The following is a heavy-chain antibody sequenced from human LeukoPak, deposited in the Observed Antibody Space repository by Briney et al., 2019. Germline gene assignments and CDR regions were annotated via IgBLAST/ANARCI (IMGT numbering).Heavy chain of an antibody. CDR1: GFTFSDAW. Sequence: GGSLRLSCAASGFTFSDAWMNWVRQAPGKGLECVGRIKSKTDGGTIGYAAPVKGRFTISRDDSRNTLYLQMNSLKVEDTAVYYCSTDTGSKGSHYWGQGTLVTVSS. J-gene: IGHJ4*02. CDR2: IKSKTDGGTI. V-gene: IGHV3-15*01. D-gene: IGHD4-17*01. CDR3: STDTGSKGSHY.